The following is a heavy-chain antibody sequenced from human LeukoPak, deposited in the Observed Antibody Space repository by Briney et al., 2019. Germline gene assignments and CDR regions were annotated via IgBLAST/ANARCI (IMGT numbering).Heavy chain of an antibody. Sequence: ASVEVSCKASGYTFTSYDINWVRQATGQGLEWMGWMNPNSGNTGYAQKFQGRVTMTRNTSISTAYMELSSLRSEDTAVYYCARGIAARNGRPYYYYYYMDVWGKGTTVTVSS. D-gene: IGHD6-6*01. CDR1: GYTFTSYD. CDR3: ARGIAARNGRPYYYYYYMDV. CDR2: MNPNSGNT. J-gene: IGHJ6*03. V-gene: IGHV1-8*01.